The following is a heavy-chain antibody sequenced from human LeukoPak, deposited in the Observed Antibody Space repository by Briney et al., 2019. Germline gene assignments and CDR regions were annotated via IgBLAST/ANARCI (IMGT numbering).Heavy chain of an antibody. Sequence: GASVKVSCKASGGTFSSYAISWVRQAPGQGLEWMGRIIPILGIANYAQKFQGRVTITADKSTSTAYMELSSLRSEDTAVYYCARDLSVAGSPDYWGQGTLVTVSS. CDR3: ARDLSVAGSPDY. V-gene: IGHV1-69*04. CDR2: IIPILGIA. D-gene: IGHD6-19*01. CDR1: GGTFSSYA. J-gene: IGHJ4*02.